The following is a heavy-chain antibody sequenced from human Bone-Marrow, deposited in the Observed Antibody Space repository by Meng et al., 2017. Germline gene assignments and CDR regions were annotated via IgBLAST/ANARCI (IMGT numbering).Heavy chain of an antibody. CDR1: GGSISSHY. D-gene: IGHD3-22*01. CDR2: VYYSGST. Sequence: SETLSLTCTVSGGSISSHYWNWIRQPPGKGLEWIGYVYYSGSTDYNPSLKSRVTISLDTSKNQFSLKLSSVTAADTAVYYCARDRSTTPYYDREGGILSWGQGTLVTVSS. J-gene: IGHJ5*02. CDR3: ARDRSTTPYYDREGGILS. V-gene: IGHV4-59*11.